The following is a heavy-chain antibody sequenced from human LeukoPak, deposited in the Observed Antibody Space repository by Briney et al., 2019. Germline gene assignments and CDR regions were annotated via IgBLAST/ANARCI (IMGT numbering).Heavy chain of an antibody. V-gene: IGHV3-73*01. D-gene: IGHD2-2*01. J-gene: IGHJ4*02. CDR3: TSTLGYCSSTSCYATNLLGDY. Sequence: GGSLRLSCAASGFTFSGSAMHWVRQPSGKGLEWVGRIRSKANSYATAYAASVKGRFTISRDDSKNTAYLQMNSLKTEDTAVYYCTSTLGYCSSTSCYATNLLGDYWGQGTLVTVSS. CDR2: IRSKANSYAT. CDR1: GFTFSGSA.